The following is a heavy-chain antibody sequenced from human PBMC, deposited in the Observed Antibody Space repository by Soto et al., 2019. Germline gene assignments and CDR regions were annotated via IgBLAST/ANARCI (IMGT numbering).Heavy chain of an antibody. Sequence: QVQLVQSGAEVKKPGASVKVSCKASGYTFTSYGISWVRQAPGQGLEWMGWISGYNGSTNYAQKLQGRVTMTTDTSTSTVYMELRSLRSDDTAVYYCARDQQWLDAYANLDYWGQGTLVAVSS. CDR1: GYTFTSYG. CDR2: ISGYNGST. V-gene: IGHV1-18*01. D-gene: IGHD6-19*01. CDR3: ARDQQWLDAYANLDY. J-gene: IGHJ4*02.